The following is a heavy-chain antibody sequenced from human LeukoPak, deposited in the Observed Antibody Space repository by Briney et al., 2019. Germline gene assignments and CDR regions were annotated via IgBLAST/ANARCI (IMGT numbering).Heavy chain of an antibody. D-gene: IGHD3-3*02. V-gene: IGHV1-18*01. CDR1: GYTFSTFG. Sequence: EASVKVSCKTSGYTFSTFGISWVRQAPGQGLEWMGWISTYNGNTNYAQKFRGRVTMTTDASTATAYMELRSLTSDDTAVYCCGRQFCSDSNCDSWLDPWGQGSLVTVSS. J-gene: IGHJ5*02. CDR2: ISTYNGNT. CDR3: GRQFCSDSNCDSWLDP.